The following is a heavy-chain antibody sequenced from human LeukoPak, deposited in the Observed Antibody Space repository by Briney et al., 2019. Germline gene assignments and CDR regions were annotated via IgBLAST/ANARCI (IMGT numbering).Heavy chain of an antibody. D-gene: IGHD5-18*01. CDR2: IYHSGST. CDR1: GGSIRGYY. J-gene: IGHJ4*02. V-gene: IGHV4-38-2*02. Sequence: PSETLSLTCTVSGGSIRGYYWSWIRQPPGKGLEWIGSIYHSGSTYYNPSLKSRVTISVDTSKNQFSLKLSSVTAADTAVYYCARLEDTAMVHFDYWGQGTLVTVSS. CDR3: ARLEDTAMVHFDY.